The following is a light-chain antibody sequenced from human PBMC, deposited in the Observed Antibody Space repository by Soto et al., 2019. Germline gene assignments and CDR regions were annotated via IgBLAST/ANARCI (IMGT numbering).Light chain of an antibody. Sequence: QSVLTQPPSVSGSPGQSITMSCTGTSRDVGSYNRVSWYQQSPGTAPKLMIYEVTNRPSGVPDRFSGSKSGNTASLTISGLQAEDEADYYCSSYTTNSTFVFGTGTKVTV. CDR3: SSYTTNSTFV. J-gene: IGLJ1*01. V-gene: IGLV2-18*02. CDR2: EVT. CDR1: SRDVGSYNR.